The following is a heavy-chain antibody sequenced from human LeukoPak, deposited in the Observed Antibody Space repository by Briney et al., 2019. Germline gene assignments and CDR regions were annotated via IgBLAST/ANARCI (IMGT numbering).Heavy chain of an antibody. D-gene: IGHD6-13*01. J-gene: IGHJ5*02. V-gene: IGHV4-38-2*02. CDR3: ARYSSSWYFDP. Sequence: SETLSLTCTVSGYSISSGYYWGWIRQPPGKGLEWIGSIYHSGSTYYNPSLKSRVTISVDTSKNQFSLKLSSVTAADTAVYYCARYSSSWYFDPWGQGTLVTVSS. CDR1: GYSISSGYY. CDR2: IYHSGST.